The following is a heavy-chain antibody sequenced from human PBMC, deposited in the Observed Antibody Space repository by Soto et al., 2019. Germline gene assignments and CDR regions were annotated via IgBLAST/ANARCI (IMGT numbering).Heavy chain of an antibody. CDR2: ISGSGGST. CDR3: AKDPYCSSTSCYGRYFDY. V-gene: IGHV3-23*01. D-gene: IGHD2-2*01. J-gene: IGHJ4*02. CDR1: GFTFSSYA. Sequence: GGSLRLSCAASGFTFSSYATSWVRQAPGKGLEWVSAISGSGGSTYYADSVKGRFTISRDNSKNTLYLQMNSLRAEDTAVYYCAKDPYCSSTSCYGRYFDYWGQGTLVTVSS.